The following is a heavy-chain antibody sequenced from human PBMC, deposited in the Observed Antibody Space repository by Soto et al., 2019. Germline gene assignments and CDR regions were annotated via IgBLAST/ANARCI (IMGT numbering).Heavy chain of an antibody. CDR2: ISAYNGNT. D-gene: IGHD3-3*01. CDR1: GYTFTRYT. J-gene: IGHJ6*02. V-gene: IGHV1-18*01. CDR3: ARSGSITIFGVVTDYYYYGMDV. Sequence: AASVKVSCKASGYTFTRYTMNWVRQAPGQRLEWMGWISAYNGNTNYAQKLQGRVTMTTDTSTSTAYMELRSLRSDDTAVYYCARSGSITIFGVVTDYYYYGMDVWGQGTTVTVSS.